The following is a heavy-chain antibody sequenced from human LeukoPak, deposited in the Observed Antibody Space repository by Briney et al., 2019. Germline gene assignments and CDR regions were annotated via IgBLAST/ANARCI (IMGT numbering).Heavy chain of an antibody. V-gene: IGHV1-69*04. CDR1: GGTFSSYA. CDR2: IIPILGIA. J-gene: IGHJ4*02. Sequence: ASVKVSCKASGGTFSSYAISWVRQAPGQGLACMGRIIPILGIANYAQKFQGRVTITADKSTSTAYMELSSLRSEDTAVYYCAREDGEMATSYFDYWGQGTLVTVSS. CDR3: AREDGEMATSYFDY. D-gene: IGHD5-24*01.